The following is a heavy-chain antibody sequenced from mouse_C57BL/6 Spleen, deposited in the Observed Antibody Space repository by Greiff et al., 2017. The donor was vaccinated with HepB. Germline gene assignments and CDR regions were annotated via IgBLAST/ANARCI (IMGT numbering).Heavy chain of an antibody. D-gene: IGHD2-1*01. Sequence: VQLQQSGAELVRPGASVKLSCTASGFNIKDDYMHWVKQRPEQGLEWIGWIDPENGDTEYASKFQGKATITADTSSNTAYLQLSSLTSEDTAVYYCATSYCGNLDYWGQGTTLTVSS. CDR3: ATSYCGNLDY. CDR2: IDPENGDT. V-gene: IGHV14-4*01. CDR1: GFNIKDDY. J-gene: IGHJ2*01.